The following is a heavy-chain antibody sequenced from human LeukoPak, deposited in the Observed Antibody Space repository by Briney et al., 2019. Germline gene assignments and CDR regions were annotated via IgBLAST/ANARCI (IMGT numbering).Heavy chain of an antibody. D-gene: IGHD3-10*01. CDR2: IRYDGSNE. V-gene: IGHV3-30*02. J-gene: IGHJ5*02. Sequence: PGGSLRLSCAASGFTVSSNYMSWVRQAPGKGLEWVSFIRYDGSNEYYADSVRGRFTISRDNSKNSLYLQMNSLRSEDTAVYYGARAHPEYYYGSGSYYNNWFDPWGQGTLVTVSS. CDR1: GFTVSSNY. CDR3: ARAHPEYYYGSGSYYNNWFDP.